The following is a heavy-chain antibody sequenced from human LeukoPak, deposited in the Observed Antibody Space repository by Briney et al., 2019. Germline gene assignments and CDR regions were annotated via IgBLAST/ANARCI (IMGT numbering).Heavy chain of an antibody. Sequence: PGGSLRLSCAAYGFTFTNSWKSWVRQAPGKGLDWVANIKPDGSEKNYVDSVKGRFTISRDNARRSLYLQMSSLRADDTAVYYCAAANYFDYWGLGTLVTVSS. J-gene: IGHJ4*02. V-gene: IGHV3-7*01. CDR3: AAANYFDY. CDR2: IKPDGSEK. CDR1: GFTFTNSW.